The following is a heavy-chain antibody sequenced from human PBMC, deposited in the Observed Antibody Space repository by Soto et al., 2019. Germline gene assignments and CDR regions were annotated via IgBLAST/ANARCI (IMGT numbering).Heavy chain of an antibody. CDR1: GFTFSSYA. Sequence: QVQLVESGGGVVQPGRSLRLSCAASGFTFSSYAMHWVRQAPGKGLEWVAVISYDGSNQYYADSVKGRFTISRDNSKNTLYLQINSLRAEDTAVYYCARGSRSSNWYTDYWGQGTLDTVSS. J-gene: IGHJ4*02. CDR3: ARGSRSSNWYTDY. CDR2: ISYDGSNQ. D-gene: IGHD6-13*01. V-gene: IGHV3-30-3*01.